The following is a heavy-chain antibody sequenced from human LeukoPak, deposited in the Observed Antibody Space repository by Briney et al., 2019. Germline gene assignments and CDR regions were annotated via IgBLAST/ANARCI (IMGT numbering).Heavy chain of an antibody. CDR2: IYYSGST. CDR3: ARGGVSAPYARSEYYFDY. V-gene: IGHV4-59*01. CDR1: GVSISLYY. D-gene: IGHD2-8*01. J-gene: IGHJ4*02. Sequence: SETLSLTCTVSGVSISLYYWSWIRQPPGKGLEWIGYIYYSGSTTYNPSLKNRLTISVDTSNNQFSPKLSSVTAADTAVYYCARGGVSAPYARSEYYFDYWGQGALVTVSS.